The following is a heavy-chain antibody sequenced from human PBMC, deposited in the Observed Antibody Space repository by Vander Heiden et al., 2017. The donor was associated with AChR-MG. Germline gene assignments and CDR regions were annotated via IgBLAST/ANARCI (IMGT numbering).Heavy chain of an antibody. V-gene: IGHV1-58*02. J-gene: IGHJ6*02. Sequence: QMQLVQSGPEVKKPGTSVTVSCKASGFTFTSSAMQWVRQARGQRLEWIGWIVVGSGNTNYAQKFQERVTITRDMSTSTAYMELSSLRSEDTAVYYCATGTSLSYYYYGMDVWGQGTTVTVSS. CDR2: IVVGSGNT. D-gene: IGHD1-7*01. CDR1: GFTFTSSA. CDR3: ATGTSLSYYYYGMDV.